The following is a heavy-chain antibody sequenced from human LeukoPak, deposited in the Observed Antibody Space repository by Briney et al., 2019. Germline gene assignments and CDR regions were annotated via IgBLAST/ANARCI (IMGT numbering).Heavy chain of an antibody. CDR2: VSYDGINK. CDR1: GFTFGDYA. CDR3: RGCYYDNSAFFDL. J-gene: IGHJ4*02. V-gene: IGHV3-30*04. D-gene: IGHD3-22*01. Sequence: GRSLRLSCTASGFTFGDYAMSWVRQAPGKGLEWVAVVSYDGINKYYADSVRGRISISRDNSKNTLYLQMNSLTPEDTAVYFCRGCYYDNSAFFDLWGRGTLVTVSS.